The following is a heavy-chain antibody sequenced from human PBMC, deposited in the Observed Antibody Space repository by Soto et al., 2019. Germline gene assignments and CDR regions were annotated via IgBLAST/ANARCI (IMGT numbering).Heavy chain of an antibody. CDR2: IRSKANSYAT. CDR3: TIRDNCNDDVVDY. D-gene: IGHD1-20*01. Sequence: GGSLRLSCAASGFTFSGSAMHWVRQASGKGLEWVGRIRSKANSYATAYAASVKGRFTISRDDSKNTAYLQMNSLKTEDTAVYYCTIRDNCNDDVVDYWGQGTLVTVSS. J-gene: IGHJ4*02. CDR1: GFTFSGSA. V-gene: IGHV3-73*01.